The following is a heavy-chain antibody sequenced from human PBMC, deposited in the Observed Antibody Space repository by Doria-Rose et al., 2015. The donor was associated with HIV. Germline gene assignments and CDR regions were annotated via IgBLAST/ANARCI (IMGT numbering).Heavy chain of an antibody. Sequence: QVTLKESGPVLVKPTETLTLTCTVSGVSLSSPGMGVSWIRQPPGKALEWLANIFSDDERSYKTSLKNRLTNSRGTSKSQVVLTMTDMDPVDTATYYCARIKSSRWYHKYYFDFWGQGTLVIISA. CDR2: IFSDDER. D-gene: IGHD6-13*01. V-gene: IGHV2-26*01. CDR1: GVSLSSPGMG. J-gene: IGHJ4*02. CDR3: ARIKSSRWYHKYYFDF.